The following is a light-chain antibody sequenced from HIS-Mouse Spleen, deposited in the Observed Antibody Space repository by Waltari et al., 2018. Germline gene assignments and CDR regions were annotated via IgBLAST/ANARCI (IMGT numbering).Light chain of an antibody. J-gene: IGKJ4*01. CDR1: QGISSA. Sequence: AIQLTKSPSSLSASVGDRVTITCRASQGISSALAWFQQKPGKAPKLLIYDASSLESGVTSRFSGSGSGTDFTLTISSLQPEDFATYYCQQFNSYPYSTFGGGTKVEIK. CDR2: DAS. CDR3: QQFNSYPYST. V-gene: IGKV1-13*02.